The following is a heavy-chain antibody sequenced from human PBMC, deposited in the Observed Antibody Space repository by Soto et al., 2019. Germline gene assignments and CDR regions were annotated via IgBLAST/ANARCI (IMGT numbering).Heavy chain of an antibody. V-gene: IGHV1-2*06. CDR1: GYTFTSYY. D-gene: IGHD4-4*01. J-gene: IGHJ6*02. CDR3: AKDRSTVVTSYYYYGMDV. CDR2: INPNSGGT. Sequence: GASVKVSCKTSGYTFTSYYMHWVRQAPGQELGWMGRINPNSGGTNYADPVKGRFTISRDNSKHTLYLQMNSLRAEDTAVYYCAKDRSTVVTSYYYYGMDVWGQGTTVTVSS.